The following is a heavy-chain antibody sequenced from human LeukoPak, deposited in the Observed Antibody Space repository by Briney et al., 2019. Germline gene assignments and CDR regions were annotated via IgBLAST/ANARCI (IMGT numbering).Heavy chain of an antibody. CDR3: VRSGSGYNVLEF. CDR2: ISSNGDGT. CDR1: GFTLNNYV. J-gene: IGHJ1*01. Sequence: GGSLRLSCAASGFTLNNYVMHWVRQAPGKGLEHVSIISSNGDGTYYASSVEGRFAISRDNSKNTLYLQLGSLRPDDMAVYYCVRSGSGYNVLEFWGQGSLVTV. V-gene: IGHV3-64*01. D-gene: IGHD5-24*01.